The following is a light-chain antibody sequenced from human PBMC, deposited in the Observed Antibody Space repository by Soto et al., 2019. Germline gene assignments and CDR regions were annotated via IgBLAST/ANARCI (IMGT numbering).Light chain of an antibody. CDR2: KAS. J-gene: IGKJ1*01. CDR3: QQYNSYSWT. CDR1: QSISSW. V-gene: IGKV1-5*03. Sequence: DIQMTQSHSTLSASVGDRVTITCRASQSISSWLAWYQQKTGKDPKLLIYKASSLESGVPSRFSGIVSGTEFNLTLRRLQTDDCATYEGQQYNSYSWTVGPWTKVDIK.